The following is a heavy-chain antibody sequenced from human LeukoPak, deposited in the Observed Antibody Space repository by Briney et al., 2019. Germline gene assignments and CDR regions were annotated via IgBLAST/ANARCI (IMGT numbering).Heavy chain of an antibody. CDR3: TRGRDATGYFVY. J-gene: IGHJ4*02. D-gene: IGHD3-9*01. CDR2: IDTNTGNP. CDR1: GYTFTNYT. Sequence: GASVKVSCKASGYTFTNYTINWVRLAPGQGLEWMGWIDTNTGNPTYAQGFAGRFVFSLDTSVTTTYLQISSLKAEGTAVYFCTRGRDATGYFVYWGQGTLVTVSS. V-gene: IGHV7-4-1*02.